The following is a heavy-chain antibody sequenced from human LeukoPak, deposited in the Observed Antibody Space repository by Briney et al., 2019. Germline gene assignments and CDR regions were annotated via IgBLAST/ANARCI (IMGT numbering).Heavy chain of an antibody. D-gene: IGHD3-9*01. CDR2: TSAYNGNT. CDR1: GYTFTSYG. J-gene: IGHJ6*02. CDR3: ARDLNELVIPTYYYYYGMDV. V-gene: IGHV1-18*01. Sequence: GASVKVSCKASGYTFTSYGISWVRQAPGQGLEWMGWTSAYNGNTNYAQKLQGRVTMTTDTSTSTAYMELRSLRSDDTAVYYCARDLNELVIPTYYYYYGMDVWGQGTTVTVSS.